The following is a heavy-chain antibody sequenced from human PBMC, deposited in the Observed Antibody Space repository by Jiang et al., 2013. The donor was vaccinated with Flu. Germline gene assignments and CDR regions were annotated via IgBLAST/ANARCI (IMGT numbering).Heavy chain of an antibody. Sequence: LLKPSETLPLTCTVSSGSVSTSSDYWGWIRQPPGKGVEWIGIRDYSGNTYYSPSLKSRVTISLDTSKNQFSLKLSSVTAADTAVYFCARCPKGHSGSFNSWGQGTLVTVSS. CDR1: SGSVSTSSDY. CDR2: RDYSGNT. J-gene: IGHJ4*02. CDR3: ARCPKGHSGSFNS. D-gene: IGHD2-15*01. V-gene: IGHV4-39*01.